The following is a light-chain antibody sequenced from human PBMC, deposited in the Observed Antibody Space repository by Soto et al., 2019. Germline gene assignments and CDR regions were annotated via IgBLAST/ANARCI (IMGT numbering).Light chain of an antibody. V-gene: IGKV1-5*03. CDR3: QQRSDWPPT. J-gene: IGKJ1*01. CDR1: QTISSW. CDR2: KAS. Sequence: DIQMTQSPSTLSGSVGDRVTITCRASQTISSWLAWYQQKPGKAPKLLIYKASTLKSGVPSRFSGSGSGTDFTLTISSLETEDFAVYYCQQRSDWPPTFGQGTKVDIK.